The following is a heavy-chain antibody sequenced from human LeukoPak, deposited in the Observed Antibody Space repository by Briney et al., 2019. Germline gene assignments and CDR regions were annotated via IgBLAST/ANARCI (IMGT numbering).Heavy chain of an antibody. CDR2: IFYSGST. CDR3: ARGLLYNWFDP. Sequence: SETLSLTCTVSGGSMSSGGYYWSWIRQHPGRGLEWIGYIFYSGSTYYNPSLKSRVTISVDTSKNQFSLKLSSVTAADTAVYYCARGLLYNWFDPWGQGTLVTVSS. J-gene: IGHJ5*02. V-gene: IGHV4-31*03. CDR1: GGSMSSGGYY. D-gene: IGHD2/OR15-2a*01.